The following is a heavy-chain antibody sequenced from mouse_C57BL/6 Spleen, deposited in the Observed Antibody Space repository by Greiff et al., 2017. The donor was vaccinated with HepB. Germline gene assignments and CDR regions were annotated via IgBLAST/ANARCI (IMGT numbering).Heavy chain of an antibody. V-gene: IGHV1-55*01. CDR1: GYTFTGYW. J-gene: IGHJ4*01. Sequence: QVQLQQPGAELVKPGASVKMSCKASGYTFTGYWITWVKQRPGQGLEWIGDIYPGSGRTNYNEKFKSKATLTVDTSSSTAYMQLSSLTSEDSAVYYCAREEFITTVVAYYYAMDYWGQGTSVTVSS. CDR3: AREEFITTVVAYYYAMDY. CDR2: IYPGSGRT. D-gene: IGHD1-1*01.